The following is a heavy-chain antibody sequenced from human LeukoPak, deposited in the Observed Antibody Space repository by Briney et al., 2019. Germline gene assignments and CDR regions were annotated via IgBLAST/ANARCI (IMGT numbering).Heavy chain of an antibody. CDR2: IYQSGGT. V-gene: IGHV4-38-2*01. J-gene: IGHJ4*02. D-gene: IGHD2-2*01. CDR3: ARSLSTAGIDY. CDR1: RYSISTGRY. Sequence: PPETPSLTCAVSRYSISTGRYWAWTRQPPGKGLEWIGSIYQSGGTNYNPSPKSPVTISVDKAKNQFSLILRCVTAPDTAVYYCARSLSTAGIDYWRQGTLVSVS.